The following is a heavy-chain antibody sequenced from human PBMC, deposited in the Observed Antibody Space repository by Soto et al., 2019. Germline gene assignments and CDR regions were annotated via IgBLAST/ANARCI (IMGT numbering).Heavy chain of an antibody. CDR3: ARDDGPRTTRRFNP. V-gene: IGHV6-1*01. CDR2: TYYRSKWYN. Sequence: PSQTLSLTCAISGGSVSSNSAAWNWIRQSPSRGLEWLGRTYYRSKWYNDYAESVKSRIAINPDTSKNQFSLQLSYVTPEDTAVYYCARDDGPRTTRRFNPWGQGTLVTVSS. J-gene: IGHJ5*02. CDR1: GGSVSSNSAA. D-gene: IGHD1-1*01.